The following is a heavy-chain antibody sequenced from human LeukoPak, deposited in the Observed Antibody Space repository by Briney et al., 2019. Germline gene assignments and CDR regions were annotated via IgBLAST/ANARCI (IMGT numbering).Heavy chain of an antibody. Sequence: SETLSLTCTVSGGSISSYYWSWIRQPAGKGLEWIGRIYTTGSTNYNPSLKSRVTISVDTSKNQFSLKLSSVTAADTAVYYCARVRSSGWYLYNWFDPWGQGTLVTVSS. CDR2: IYTTGST. V-gene: IGHV4-4*07. CDR3: ARVRSSGWYLYNWFDP. CDR1: GGSISSYY. D-gene: IGHD6-19*01. J-gene: IGHJ5*02.